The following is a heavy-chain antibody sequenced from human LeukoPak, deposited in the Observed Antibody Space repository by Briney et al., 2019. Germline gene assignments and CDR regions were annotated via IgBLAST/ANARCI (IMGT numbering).Heavy chain of an antibody. V-gene: IGHV3-30*02. CDR2: IRYDGSNK. CDR3: AKDNRLRFGEPSALY. CDR1: GFTFSSHG. D-gene: IGHD3-10*01. Sequence: GGSLRLSCAASGFTFSSHGMHWVRQAPGKGLEWVAFIRYDGSNKYYADSVKGRFTISRDNSKNTLYLQMNSLRAEDTAVYYCAKDNRLRFGEPSALYWGQGTLVTVSS. J-gene: IGHJ4*02.